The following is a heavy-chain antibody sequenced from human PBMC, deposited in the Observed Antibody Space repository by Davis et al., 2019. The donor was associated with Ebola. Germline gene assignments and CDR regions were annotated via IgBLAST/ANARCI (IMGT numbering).Heavy chain of an antibody. V-gene: IGHV1-46*01. Sequence: ASVKVSCKASGYTFTSYYMHWVRQAPGQGLEWMGIINPSGGSTSYAQKFQGRVTITRDTSASTAYMELSSLRSEDTAVYYCARDRNWLPYDYWGQGTLVTVSS. D-gene: IGHD1-14*01. CDR2: INPSGGST. CDR1: GYTFTSYY. J-gene: IGHJ4*02. CDR3: ARDRNWLPYDY.